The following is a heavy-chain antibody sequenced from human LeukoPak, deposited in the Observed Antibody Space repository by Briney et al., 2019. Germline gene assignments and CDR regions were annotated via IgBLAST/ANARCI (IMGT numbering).Heavy chain of an antibody. CDR1: GGSFSGYY. D-gene: IGHD6-19*01. CDR2: INHSGST. J-gene: IGHJ4*02. V-gene: IGHV4-34*01. CDR3: ARGLGSSGWYVDY. Sequence: PSETLSLTCAVYGGSFSGYYWSWIRQPPGKGLEWIGEINHSGSTNYNPSLKSRVTISVDTSENQFSLKLSSVTAADTAVYYCARGLGSSGWYVDYWGQGTLVTVSS.